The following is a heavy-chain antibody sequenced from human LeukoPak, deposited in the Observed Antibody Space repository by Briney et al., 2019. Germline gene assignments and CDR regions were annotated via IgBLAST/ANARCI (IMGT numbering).Heavy chain of an antibody. CDR3: ARRVVVTTIGVVWFDP. CDR2: IYTSEIT. D-gene: IGHD2-21*02. CDR1: GRSISSSNYY. J-gene: IGHJ5*02. Sequence: PSETLSLACSVSGRSISSSNYYWSWIRQPAGKGLEWIRRIYTSEITNYNHSLKNRVTISVDTYRNQFSLKLSSVTAADTAVYYCARRVVVTTIGVVWFDPWGQGTLVTVSS. V-gene: IGHV4-61*02.